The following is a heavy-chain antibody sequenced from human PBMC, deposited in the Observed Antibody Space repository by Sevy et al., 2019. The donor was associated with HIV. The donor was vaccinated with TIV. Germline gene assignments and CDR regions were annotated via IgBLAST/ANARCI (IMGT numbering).Heavy chain of an antibody. CDR2: ISAYNGNT. V-gene: IGHV1-18*01. D-gene: IGHD3-10*01. CDR3: ARGDVLLWFGESGYYGMDV. J-gene: IGHJ6*02. CDR1: GYTFTSYG. Sequence: ASVKVSCKASGYTFTSYGISWVRQAPGQGLEWMGWISAYNGNTNYAQKLQGRVTMTTDTSTSTAYMELRSLRSDDTAVYYCARGDVLLWFGESGYYGMDVWGQGTTVTVSS.